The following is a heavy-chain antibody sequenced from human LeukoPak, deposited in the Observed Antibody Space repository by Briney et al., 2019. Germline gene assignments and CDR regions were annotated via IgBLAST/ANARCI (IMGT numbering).Heavy chain of an antibody. CDR2: INWNGGST. CDR3: AVNYYDSSGYCPGGY. V-gene: IGHV3-20*04. D-gene: IGHD3-22*01. Sequence: PGGPLRLSCAASGFTFGDYGMSWVRQAPGKGLEWVSGINWNGGSTGYADSVKGRFTISRDNAKNSLYLQMNSLRAEDTALYYCAVNYYDSSGYCPGGYWGQGTLVTASS. J-gene: IGHJ4*02. CDR1: GFTFGDYG.